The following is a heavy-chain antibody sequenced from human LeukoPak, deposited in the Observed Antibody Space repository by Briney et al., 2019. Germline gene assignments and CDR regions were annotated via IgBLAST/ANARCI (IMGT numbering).Heavy chain of an antibody. CDR1: GFTFRSYE. Sequence: GGSLRLSCAASGFTFRSYEMNWVRQAPGKGLEWVSYISGSGSPIYYADSVRGRFAISRDNAKNSLFLQMNSLRVEDTAIYYCTKNDNLDFWGQGTLVTVSS. V-gene: IGHV3-48*03. D-gene: IGHD1-14*01. CDR3: TKNDNLDF. CDR2: ISGSGSPI. J-gene: IGHJ4*02.